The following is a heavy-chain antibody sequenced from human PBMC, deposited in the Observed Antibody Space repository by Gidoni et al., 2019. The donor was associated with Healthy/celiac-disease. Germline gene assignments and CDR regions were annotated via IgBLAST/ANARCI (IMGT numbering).Heavy chain of an antibody. CDR2: IWYDGSNK. CDR3: ARARCGGDCYPTIDAFDI. J-gene: IGHJ3*02. Sequence: QVQLVESGGGVVQPGRSLRLSCAASGFTFRSYGMHWVRQAPGKGVEWGAVIWYDGSNKYYADSVKCRFTISRDNSKNTLYLQMNSLRAEYTAVYYCARARCGGDCYPTIDAFDIWGQGTMVTVSS. CDR1: GFTFRSYG. D-gene: IGHD2-21*02. V-gene: IGHV3-33*01.